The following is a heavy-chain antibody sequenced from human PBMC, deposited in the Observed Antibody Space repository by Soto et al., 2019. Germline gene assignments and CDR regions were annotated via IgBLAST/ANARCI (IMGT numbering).Heavy chain of an antibody. CDR2: IIPMLRMA. CDR1: AGTFDSYT. D-gene: IGHD3-10*01. J-gene: IGHJ4*02. V-gene: IGHV1-69*02. CDR3: ATNYGSGSTHFDH. Sequence: QVQLVQSGAEVKKPGSSVKVSCSASAGTFDSYTISWVRQVPGQGLEWMGRIIPMLRMANFAQNFQGRVTXXXDQXTSTAYMVLSSLRSEDTAVYFCATNYGSGSTHFDHWGQGTPVTVTS.